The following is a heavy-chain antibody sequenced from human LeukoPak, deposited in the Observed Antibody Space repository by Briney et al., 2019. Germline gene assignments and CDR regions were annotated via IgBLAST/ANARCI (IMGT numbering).Heavy chain of an antibody. CDR1: GGSFSGYY. CDR3: ARGGGGYYRY. D-gene: IGHD3-22*01. CDR2: IYYSGST. J-gene: IGHJ4*02. Sequence: PSETLSLTCAVYGGSFSGYYWSWIRQPPGKGLEWIGYIYYSGSTNYNPSLKSRVTISVDTSKNQFSLKLSSVTAADTAVYYCARGGGGYYRYWGQGTLVTVSS. V-gene: IGHV4-59*12.